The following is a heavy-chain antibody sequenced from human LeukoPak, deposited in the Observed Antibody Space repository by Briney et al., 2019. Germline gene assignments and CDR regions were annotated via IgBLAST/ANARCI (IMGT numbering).Heavy chain of an antibody. D-gene: IGHD1-1*01. Sequence: GRSLRLSCAASGFAFSSYGMHWVRQAPGKGLEWVAVISYDGSNKYYADSVKGRFTISRDNSKNTLYLQMNSLRAEDTAVYYCAKDITGYYWFDPWGQGTLVTVSS. CDR3: AKDITGYYWFDP. CDR1: GFAFSSYG. V-gene: IGHV3-30*18. CDR2: ISYDGSNK. J-gene: IGHJ5*02.